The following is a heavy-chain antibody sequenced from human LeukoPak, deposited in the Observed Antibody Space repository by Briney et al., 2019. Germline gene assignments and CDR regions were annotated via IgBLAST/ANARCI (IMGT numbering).Heavy chain of an antibody. CDR1: GFTFSSYA. Sequence: PGGSLRLTCAASGFTFSSYAMNWVRQAPGKGLEWVSAISGSGDNTYYADSVKGRFTISRDNSKNTLYLQMNSLRAEDTAVYYCAKGRRASLVGTITKSWTDYWGQGTLVTVSS. CDR2: ISGSGDNT. CDR3: AKGRRASLVGTITKSWTDY. D-gene: IGHD1-7*01. V-gene: IGHV3-23*01. J-gene: IGHJ4*02.